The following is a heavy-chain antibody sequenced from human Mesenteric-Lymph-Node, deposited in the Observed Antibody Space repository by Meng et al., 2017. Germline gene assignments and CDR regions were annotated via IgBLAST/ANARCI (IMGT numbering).Heavy chain of an antibody. CDR3: AREYGDKWEDFQH. V-gene: IGHV1-2*06. J-gene: IGHJ1*01. CDR2: INPNSGGT. Sequence: ASVKVSCKASGYTFTGYYMHWGLQAPGQGREWMGRINPNSGGTNYAQKFQGRVTMTRDTSISTAYMELSRLKSDDTAVYYCAREYGDKWEDFQHWGQGTMVTVSS. CDR1: GYTFTGYY. D-gene: IGHD4-17*01.